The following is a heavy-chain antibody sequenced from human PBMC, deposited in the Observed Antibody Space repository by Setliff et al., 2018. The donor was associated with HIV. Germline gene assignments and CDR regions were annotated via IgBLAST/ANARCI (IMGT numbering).Heavy chain of an antibody. Sequence: KASETLSLTCTVSGGSMTTHFWSWIRQPPGKGLEWIGSVYYSGSTNYNPSLKSRVTISLDTSENQFSLNLNSVTAADTAVYYFARDISEGFFLERASEHWSQGTLVTVS. CDR3: ARDISEGFFLERASEH. D-gene: IGHD3-3*01. V-gene: IGHV4-59*11. CDR1: GGSMTTHF. J-gene: IGHJ1*01. CDR2: VYYSGST.